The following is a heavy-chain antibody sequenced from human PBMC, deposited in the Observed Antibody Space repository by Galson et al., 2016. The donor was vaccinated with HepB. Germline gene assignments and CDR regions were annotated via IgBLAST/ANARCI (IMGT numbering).Heavy chain of an antibody. CDR1: GYNFSNYG. J-gene: IGHJ3*02. CDR3: ARQKWCGGDCPEANAFDI. V-gene: IGHV5-51*01. Sequence: QSGAEVKKPGESLKISCKGSGYNFSNYGIGCVRQMPGKGLVWMAIIFPGDSDTRYSPSFQGQVTMSADTSISTAYLEWSGLKASDTAIYYCARQKWCGGDCPEANAFDIWGQGTMVTVSS. CDR2: IFPGDSDT. D-gene: IGHD2-21*02.